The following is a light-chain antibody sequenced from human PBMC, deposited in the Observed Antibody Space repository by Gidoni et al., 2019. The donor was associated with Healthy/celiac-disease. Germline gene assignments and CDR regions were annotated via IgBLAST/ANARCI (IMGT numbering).Light chain of an antibody. CDR1: SPNIGSNT. CDR3: AAWDDSLNGPNWV. CDR2: SNN. V-gene: IGLV1-44*01. J-gene: IGLJ3*02. Sequence: QSVLTQPPSASGTPGQRVTISGSGSSPNIGSNTVNWYQQLPGTAPQLLIYSNNQRPSGVPDRFSGSKSGTSASLAISGLQSEDEADYYCAAWDDSLNGPNWVFGGGTKLTVL.